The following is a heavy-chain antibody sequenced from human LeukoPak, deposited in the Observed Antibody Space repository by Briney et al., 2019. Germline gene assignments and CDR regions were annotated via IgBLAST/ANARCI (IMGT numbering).Heavy chain of an antibody. Sequence: SETLSLTCTVSGGSISSNSFYWGWIRQPPGKGLEWIGSMSYGGSTYYNPSLKSRVTISVDTSKNQFSLKLSSVTAADTAVYYCARTNYYGSGSYYPDLWGQGTLVTVSS. CDR2: MSYGGST. CDR1: GGSISSNSFY. J-gene: IGHJ5*02. CDR3: ARTNYYGSGSYYPDL. D-gene: IGHD3-10*01. V-gene: IGHV4-39*01.